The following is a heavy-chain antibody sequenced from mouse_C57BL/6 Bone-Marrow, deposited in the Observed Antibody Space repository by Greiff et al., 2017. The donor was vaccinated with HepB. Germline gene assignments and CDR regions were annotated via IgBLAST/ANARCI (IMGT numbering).Heavy chain of an antibody. D-gene: IGHD6-5*01. CDR3: ARRLYPFPY. Sequence: VQLKESGPELVKPGASVKISCKASGYSFTGYYMNWVKQSPEKSLEWIGEINPSTGGTTYNQKFKAKATLTADKSSSTAYMQLSSLTYEDSAVYYCARRLYPFPYWGQGTLVTVSA. V-gene: IGHV1-42*01. J-gene: IGHJ3*01. CDR2: INPSTGGT. CDR1: GYSFTGYY.